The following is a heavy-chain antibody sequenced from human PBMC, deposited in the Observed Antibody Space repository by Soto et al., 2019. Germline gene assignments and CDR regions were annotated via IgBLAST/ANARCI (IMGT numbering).Heavy chain of an antibody. V-gene: IGHV1-69*01. J-gene: IGHJ6*02. D-gene: IGHD5-12*01. CDR1: GGTITNYA. Sequence: QVQLVQSEAEVKKPGSSVKVSCEASGGTITNYAISWVRQAPGQGLEWMGGIVPIFHSPSYAQKFHGRVTITADESTSTAYMELSSLTSEDTALYFCARSLEMATNNYYYSYHVGVWGPGTSLTVSS. CDR2: IVPIFHSP. CDR3: ARSLEMATNNYYYSYHVGV.